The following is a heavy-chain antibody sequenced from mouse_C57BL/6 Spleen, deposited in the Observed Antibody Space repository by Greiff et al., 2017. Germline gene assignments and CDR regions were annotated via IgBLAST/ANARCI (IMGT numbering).Heavy chain of an antibody. Sequence: VKLMESGPGLVQPSQSLSITCTVSGFSLTSYGVHWVRQSPGKGLEWLGVIWRGGSTDYNAAFMSRLSITKDNSKSQVFFKMNSLQADDTAIYYCAKNPIYYYGSSSVMDYWGQGTSVTVSS. J-gene: IGHJ4*01. V-gene: IGHV2-5*01. D-gene: IGHD1-1*01. CDR1: GFSLTSYG. CDR2: IWRGGST. CDR3: AKNPIYYYGSSSVMDY.